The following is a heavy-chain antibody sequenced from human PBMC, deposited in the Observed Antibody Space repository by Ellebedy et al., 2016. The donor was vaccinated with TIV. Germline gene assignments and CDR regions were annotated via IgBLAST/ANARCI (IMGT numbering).Heavy chain of an antibody. Sequence: ASVKVSXXASGYTFTGYYMHWVRQAPGQGLEWMGWINPNSGGTNYAQKFQGRVTMTRDTSISTAYMELSRLRSDDTAVYYCARDPATIQLWLFDYWGQGTLVTVSS. CDR1: GYTFTGYY. CDR3: ARDPATIQLWLFDY. D-gene: IGHD5-18*01. V-gene: IGHV1-2*02. J-gene: IGHJ4*02. CDR2: INPNSGGT.